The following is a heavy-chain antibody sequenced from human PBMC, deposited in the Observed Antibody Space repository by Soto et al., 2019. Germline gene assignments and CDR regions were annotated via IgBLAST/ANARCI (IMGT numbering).Heavy chain of an antibody. D-gene: IGHD5-18*01. J-gene: IGHJ6*03. Sequence: SETLSLTCTVSGGSISSGGYYWSWIRQHPGKGLEWIGYIYYSGSTYYNPSLKSRVTISVDTSKNQFSLKLSSVTAADTAVYYCARAETGYSYGYGYYYYYMDVWGKGTTVTVSS. V-gene: IGHV4-31*03. CDR2: IYYSGST. CDR3: ARAETGYSYGYGYYYYYMDV. CDR1: GGSISSGGYY.